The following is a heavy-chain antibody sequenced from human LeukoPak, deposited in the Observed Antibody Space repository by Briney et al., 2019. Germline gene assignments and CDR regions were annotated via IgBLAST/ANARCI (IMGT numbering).Heavy chain of an antibody. CDR1: GFTFSSYA. Sequence: GGSLRLSCAASGFTFSSYAMSWVRQAPGKGLEWVSGISPTGATYADSVKGRFTISRDNSKNTLYLQMDGLRVADTAVYYCAKDLTVSPTVFTSWGQGTLVTVSS. J-gene: IGHJ5*02. CDR2: ISPTGA. CDR3: AKDLTVSPTVFTS. D-gene: IGHD4-11*01. V-gene: IGHV3-23*01.